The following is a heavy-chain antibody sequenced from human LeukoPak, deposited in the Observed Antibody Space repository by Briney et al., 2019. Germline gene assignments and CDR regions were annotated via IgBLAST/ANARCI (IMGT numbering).Heavy chain of an antibody. D-gene: IGHD6-13*01. CDR2: ISGGST. Sequence: GGSLRLSCAASGFTVSSNEMSWVRQAPGKGLEWVSSISGGSTYYADSRKGRFTISRDNSKNTLHLQMNSLRAEDTAVYYCNQCMYSSSWYLKLDYWGQGTLVTVSS. CDR3: NQCMYSSSWYLKLDY. V-gene: IGHV3-38-3*01. J-gene: IGHJ4*02. CDR1: GFTVSSNE.